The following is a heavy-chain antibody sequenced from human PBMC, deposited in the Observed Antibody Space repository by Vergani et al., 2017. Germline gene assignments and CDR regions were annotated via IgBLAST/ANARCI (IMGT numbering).Heavy chain of an antibody. CDR1: GGPFSSYA. CDR2: IIPILGIA. CDR3: ASRDLGSFDY. V-gene: IGHV1-69*04. D-gene: IGHD3-10*01. J-gene: IGHJ4*02. Sequence: QVQLVQSGAEVKKPGYSVQVSCKASGGPFSSYAISWVRQAPGQGLDWMGRIIPILGIANYAQKSQGRVTITADKATSTAYMELSSLRSEDTAVYYCASRDLGSFDYWGQGTLVTVSS.